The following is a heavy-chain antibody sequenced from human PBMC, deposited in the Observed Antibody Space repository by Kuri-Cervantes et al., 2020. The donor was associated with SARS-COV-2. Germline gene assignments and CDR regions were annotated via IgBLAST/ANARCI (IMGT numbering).Heavy chain of an antibody. V-gene: IGHV1-18*01. CDR2: ISAYNGNT. CDR3: ARPNLGLSFDP. CDR1: GYTFTSYG. Sequence: ASVKVSCKASGYTFTSYGISWVRQAPGQGLEWMGWISAYNGNTNYAQKLQGRVTMTTDTSPSTAYMELRSRRSADTAVYYCARPNLGLSFDPWAQGTLVTVSS. D-gene: IGHD3-16*02. J-gene: IGHJ5*02.